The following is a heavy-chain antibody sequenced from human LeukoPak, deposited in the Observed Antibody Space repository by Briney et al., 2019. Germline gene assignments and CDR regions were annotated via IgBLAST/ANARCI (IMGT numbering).Heavy chain of an antibody. D-gene: IGHD3-9*01. Sequence: GGSLRLSCAASGFTVGSNTMSWVRQAPGKGLEWVSIIYSGGSTSYADSVKGRFTISRDNSKNTLYLQMNSLRAEDTAVYYCARDYYDILTANRQTKSSYFDYWGQGTLVTVSS. CDR2: IYSGGST. V-gene: IGHV3-66*01. J-gene: IGHJ4*02. CDR1: GFTVGSNT. CDR3: ARDYYDILTANRQTKSSYFDY.